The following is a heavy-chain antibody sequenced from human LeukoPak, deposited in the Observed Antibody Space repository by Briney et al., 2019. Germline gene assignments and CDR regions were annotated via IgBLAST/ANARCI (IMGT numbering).Heavy chain of an antibody. J-gene: IGHJ4*02. V-gene: IGHV4-34*01. CDR3: ARGLMVRSFDY. D-gene: IGHD2-15*01. CDR2: INHSGST. Sequence: NPSETLSLTCAVYGGSFSGYYWSWIRQPPGKGLEWIGEINHSGSTNYNPSLKSRVTISVDTSKNQFSLKLSSVTAADTAVYYCARGLMVRSFDYWGQGTLVTVSS. CDR1: GGSFSGYY.